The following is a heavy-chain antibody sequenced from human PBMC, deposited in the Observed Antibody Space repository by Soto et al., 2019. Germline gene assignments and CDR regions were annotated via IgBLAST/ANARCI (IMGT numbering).Heavy chain of an antibody. D-gene: IGHD3-10*01. J-gene: IGHJ4*02. V-gene: IGHV3-23*01. CDR1: GFTFSSYS. CDR3: AKKVNSGPGSQYFDY. Sequence: EVQLLESGGGLVQPGGSLRLSCAASGFTFSSYSMSWVRQAPGKGLEWVSGFRSSGDDGTTYYADSVKGRFTISRDNSENTLFLQMDNLRAEDTAIYYCAKKVNSGPGSQYFDYWGQGTLVTVSS. CDR2: FRSSGDDGTT.